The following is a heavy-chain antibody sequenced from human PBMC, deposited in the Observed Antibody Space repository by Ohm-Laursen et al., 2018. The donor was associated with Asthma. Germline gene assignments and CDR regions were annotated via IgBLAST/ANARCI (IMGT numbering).Heavy chain of an antibody. CDR3: ARDGYGDYDAYYYYGMDV. D-gene: IGHD4-17*01. V-gene: IGHV3-30-3*01. Sequence: SLRLSCSASGFTFSSYAMHWVRQAPGKGLEWVAVISYDGSNKYYADSVKGRFTISRDNSKNTLYLQMNSLRAEDTAAYYCARDGYGDYDAYYYYGMDVWGQGTTVTVSS. CDR2: ISYDGSNK. CDR1: GFTFSSYA. J-gene: IGHJ6*02.